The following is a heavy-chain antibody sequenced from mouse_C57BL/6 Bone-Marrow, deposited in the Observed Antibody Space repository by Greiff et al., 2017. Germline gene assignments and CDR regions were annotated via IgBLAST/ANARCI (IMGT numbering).Heavy chain of an antibody. D-gene: IGHD1-1*01. CDR2: IYPRDGST. CDR3: ARVEFDGSSGDWYFDV. V-gene: IGHV1-85*01. J-gene: IGHJ1*03. CDR1: GYTFTSYD. Sequence: LQESGPELVKPGASVKLSCKASGYTFTSYDINWVKQRPGQGLEWIGWIYPRDGSTKYNEKLKGKATLTVDTSSSAAYMELHSLTSEDSAVYFCARVEFDGSSGDWYFDVWGTGTTVTVSS.